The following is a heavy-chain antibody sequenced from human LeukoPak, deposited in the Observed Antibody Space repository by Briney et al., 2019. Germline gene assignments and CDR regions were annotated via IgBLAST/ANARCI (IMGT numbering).Heavy chain of an antibody. CDR1: GGSISSYY. CDR3: ARDGAGGWSFFDY. V-gene: IGHV4-59*01. Sequence: SETLSLTCTVSGGSISSYYWSWIRQPPGKGLDWIGYIYSSGSTNYNPSLKSRVTISVDTSKNQFSLRLSSVTAADTAVYYCARDGAGGWSFFDYWGQGTLVTVSS. D-gene: IGHD6-19*01. CDR2: IYSSGST. J-gene: IGHJ4*02.